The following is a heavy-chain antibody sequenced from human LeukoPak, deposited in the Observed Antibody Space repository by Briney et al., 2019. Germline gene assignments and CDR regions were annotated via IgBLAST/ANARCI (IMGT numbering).Heavy chain of an antibody. V-gene: IGHV4-59*01. D-gene: IGHD6-13*01. J-gene: IGHJ2*01. CDR2: IYYSGST. CDR3: ARVYYSNSYDYWYFDL. CDR1: GGSIRSYY. Sequence: SETLSLTCTVPGGSIRSYYWSWIRQPPGKGLEWIAYIYYSGSTNYNPSLKSRVTISVDTSKNQVSLKMSSVTAADTAVYYCARVYYSNSYDYWYFDLWGRGTLVTVSS.